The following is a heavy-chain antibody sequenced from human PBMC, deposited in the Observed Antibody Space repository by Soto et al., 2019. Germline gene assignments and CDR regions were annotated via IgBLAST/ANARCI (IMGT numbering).Heavy chain of an antibody. J-gene: IGHJ6*02. Sequence: GASVKVSCKASGGTFSSYAISWVRQAPGQGLEWMGGIIPIFGTANYAQKFQGRVTITADESTSTAYMELSSLRSEDTAVYYCARGTMVREVPYYYGMDVWGQGTTVTVS. CDR3: ARGTMVREVPYYYGMDV. D-gene: IGHD3-10*01. CDR2: IIPIFGTA. V-gene: IGHV1-69*13. CDR1: GGTFSSYA.